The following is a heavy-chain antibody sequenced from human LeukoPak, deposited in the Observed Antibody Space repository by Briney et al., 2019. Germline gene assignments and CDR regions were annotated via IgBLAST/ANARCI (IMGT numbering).Heavy chain of an antibody. V-gene: IGHV1-24*01. Sequence: ASVKVSCKTSGYTFANYDINWVRQAPGKGLEWMGGFDPEDGETIYAQKFQGRVTMTEDTSTDTAYMELSSLRSEDTAVYYCATSHSSGYYYYFDYWGQGTLVTVSS. J-gene: IGHJ4*02. CDR3: ATSHSSGYYYYFDY. CDR1: GYTFANYD. CDR2: FDPEDGET. D-gene: IGHD3-22*01.